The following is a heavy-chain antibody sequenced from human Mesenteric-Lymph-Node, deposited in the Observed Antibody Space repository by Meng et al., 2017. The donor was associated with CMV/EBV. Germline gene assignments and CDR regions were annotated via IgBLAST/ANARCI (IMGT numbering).Heavy chain of an antibody. D-gene: IGHD6-19*01. CDR3: ARDPGSGWWGAFDY. Sequence: GESLKISCAASGFTFSNYWMTWVRQAPGKGLEWVANIREDGSDKYYVDSVKGRFTISKDNAENSLYLQMNSLRDEDTAIYYCARDPGSGWWGAFDYWGQGTLVTVSS. CDR2: IREDGSDK. CDR1: GFTFSNYW. V-gene: IGHV3-7*01. J-gene: IGHJ4*02.